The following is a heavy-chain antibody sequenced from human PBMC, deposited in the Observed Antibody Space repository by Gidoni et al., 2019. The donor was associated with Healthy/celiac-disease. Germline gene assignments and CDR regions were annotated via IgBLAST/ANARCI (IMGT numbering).Heavy chain of an antibody. Sequence: TNYNPSLKSRVTISVDTSKNQFSLKLSSVTAADTAVYYCARGFTDTAMAFDYWGQGTLVTVSS. V-gene: IGHV4-59*09. J-gene: IGHJ4*02. D-gene: IGHD5-18*01. CDR2: T. CDR3: ARGFTDTAMAFDY.